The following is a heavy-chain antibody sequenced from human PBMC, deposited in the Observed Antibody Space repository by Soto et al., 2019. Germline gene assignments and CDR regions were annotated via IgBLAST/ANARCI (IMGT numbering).Heavy chain of an antibody. CDR3: ARGRGDIVVVPAAMVYYYYYGMDV. V-gene: IGHV4-34*01. J-gene: IGHJ6*02. Sequence: SETLSLTCAVYGGSFSGYYWSWIRQPPGKGLEWIGEINHSGSTNYNPSLKSRVTISVDTSKNKFSLKLSSVTAADTAVYYCARGRGDIVVVPAAMVYYYYYGMDVWGQGTTVTASS. D-gene: IGHD2-2*01. CDR1: GGSFSGYY. CDR2: INHSGST.